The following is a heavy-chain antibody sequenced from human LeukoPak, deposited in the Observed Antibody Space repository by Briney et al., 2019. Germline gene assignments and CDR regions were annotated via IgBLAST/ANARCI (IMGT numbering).Heavy chain of an antibody. V-gene: IGHV1-3*01. D-gene: IGHD5-18*01. CDR3: AREDTAMVNIDY. J-gene: IGHJ4*02. CDR1: GYTFTSYA. Sequence: ASVKVSCKASGYTFTSYAMHWVRQAPGQRLEWMGRINAGNGNTKYSQKFQGRVTITRDTSASTAYMELSSLRSEDTAVYYCAREDTAMVNIDYWGQGTLVTVSS. CDR2: INAGNGNT.